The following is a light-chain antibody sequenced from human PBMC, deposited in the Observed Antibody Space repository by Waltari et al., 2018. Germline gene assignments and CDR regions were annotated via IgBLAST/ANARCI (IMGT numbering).Light chain of an antibody. V-gene: IGKV2D-29*01. Sequence: DIVITQTPLSLSVTPGQPVSISCKSSQSLLHSDGRTSLFWYLQKPGQPPQLLIYEVSKRFSGVPERFSGSGSGTDFTLKVSRVEAEDVGLYYCVQTLDLPYTFGQGTKLEI. CDR3: VQTLDLPYT. J-gene: IGKJ2*01. CDR2: EVS. CDR1: QSLLHSDGRTS.